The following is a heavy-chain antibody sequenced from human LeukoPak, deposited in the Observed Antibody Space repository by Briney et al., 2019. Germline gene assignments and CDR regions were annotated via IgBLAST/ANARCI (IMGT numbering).Heavy chain of an antibody. J-gene: IGHJ4*02. Sequence: PSETLSLTCAVYGESFSSYYWSWIRQPPGKGLEWIGEINHSGNTNYNPSLKSRVTISVDTSKNQFSLKLSSVTAADTAVYYCARAIGDYEDYWGQGTLVTVSS. V-gene: IGHV4-34*01. CDR3: ARAIGDYEDY. CDR1: GESFSSYY. D-gene: IGHD4-17*01. CDR2: INHSGNT.